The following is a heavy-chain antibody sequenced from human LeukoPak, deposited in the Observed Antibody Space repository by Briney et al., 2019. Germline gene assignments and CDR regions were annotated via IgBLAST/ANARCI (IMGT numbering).Heavy chain of an antibody. CDR1: GGSFSAYY. J-gene: IGHJ4*02. CDR2: INHSGST. D-gene: IGHD5-12*01. Sequence: PSETLSLTCAVSGGSFSAYYWSWIRQPPGKGLEWIGEINHSGSTNYNPSLKSRVTISVGMSKNQFSLKLSSVTAADTAVYYCARYRGWGYSGYAYYWGQGTLVTVSS. V-gene: IGHV4-34*01. CDR3: ARYRGWGYSGYAYY.